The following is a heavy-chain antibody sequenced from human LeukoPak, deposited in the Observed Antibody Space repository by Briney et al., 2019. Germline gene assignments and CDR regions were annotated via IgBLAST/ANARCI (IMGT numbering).Heavy chain of an antibody. CDR3: AASYYDFSSGYPTYPAYGTDV. CDR2: IVVGSGNA. V-gene: IGHV1-58*02. D-gene: IGHD3-3*01. Sequence: GASVKVSCRASGFNFIGSAMQWVRQARGQRLEWIGWIVVGSGNANYAQKFQERVTITRDMSTSTAYMELSGLRSEDTAVYYCAASYYDFSSGYPTYPAYGTDVLYQRSTGTGAS. J-gene: IGHJ6*02. CDR1: GFNFIGSA.